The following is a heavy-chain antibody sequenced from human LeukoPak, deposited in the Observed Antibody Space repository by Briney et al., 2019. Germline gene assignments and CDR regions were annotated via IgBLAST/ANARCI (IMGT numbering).Heavy chain of an antibody. D-gene: IGHD2-8*01. CDR2: IYSGGST. J-gene: IGHJ4*02. CDR1: GFTVSSNY. V-gene: IGHV3-53*01. CDR3: AKVPNAIPSYFDY. Sequence: GGSLRLSCAASGFTVSSNYMSWVRQAPGKGLEWVSVIYSGGSTYYADSVKGRFTISRDNSKNTLYLQMNSPRAEDTAVYYCAKVPNAIPSYFDYWGQGTLVTVSS.